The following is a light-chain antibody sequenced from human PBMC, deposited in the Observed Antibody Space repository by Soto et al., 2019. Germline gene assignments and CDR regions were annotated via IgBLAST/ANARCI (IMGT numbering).Light chain of an antibody. CDR2: DDN. Sequence: QSVLTQPPSVSAAPGQTVTISCSGSSCNVGGNTLSCYHQLPATAAHLLIYDDNKRPSAIPDRFSGSKSGTSATLRIIAVQPGDEDDYYCGSWDSSLSAYVFGTGTKVTVL. V-gene: IGLV1-51*01. CDR1: SCNVGGNT. CDR3: GSWDSSLSAYV. J-gene: IGLJ1*01.